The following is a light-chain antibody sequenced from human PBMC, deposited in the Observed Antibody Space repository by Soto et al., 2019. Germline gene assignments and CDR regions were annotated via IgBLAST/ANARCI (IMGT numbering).Light chain of an antibody. CDR1: SSDVGGYDY. V-gene: IGLV2-14*01. CDR2: EVN. CDR3: SSYSISTAYL. Sequence: QSVLTQPASVSGSPGQSITISCTGTSSDVGGYDYVSWYQLHPGKAPKLMVFEVNNRPSGVSYRFSGSKSGNTASLTISGLQAEDEADYFCSSYSISTAYLFRTGTKV. J-gene: IGLJ1*01.